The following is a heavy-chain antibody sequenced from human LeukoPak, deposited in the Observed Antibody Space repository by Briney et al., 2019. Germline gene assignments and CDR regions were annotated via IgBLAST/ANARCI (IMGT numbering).Heavy chain of an antibody. CDR1: GYSISSGYY. J-gene: IGHJ4*02. CDR2: IYDSGST. D-gene: IGHD3-22*01. V-gene: IGHV4-38-2*01. Sequence: SETLSLTCAVSGYSISSGYYWGWIRQPPGKGLEWIGSIYDSGSTYYNPSLKSRVTISVDTSKNQFSLKLSSVTAADTAVYYCARQQLDSSGYFNFDYWGQGTLVTVSS. CDR3: ARQQLDSSGYFNFDY.